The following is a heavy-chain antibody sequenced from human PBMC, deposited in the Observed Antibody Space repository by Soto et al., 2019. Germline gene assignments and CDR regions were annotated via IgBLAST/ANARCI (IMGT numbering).Heavy chain of an antibody. D-gene: IGHD1-20*01. CDR3: ATSHGLTGTPFSLDY. CDR2: IIPILGIA. Sequence: ASVKVSCKASGGTFRSYTISWVRQAPGQGLEWMGRIIPILGIANYAQKFQGRVTITADKSTSTAYMELSSLRSEDTAVYYCATSHGLTGTPFSLDYWGQGTLVTVSS. CDR1: GGTFRSYT. V-gene: IGHV1-69*02. J-gene: IGHJ4*02.